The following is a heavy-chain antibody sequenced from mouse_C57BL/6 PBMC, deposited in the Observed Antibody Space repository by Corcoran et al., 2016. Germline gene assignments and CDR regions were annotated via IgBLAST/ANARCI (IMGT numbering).Heavy chain of an antibody. J-gene: IGHJ1*03. CDR3: ARGCSSYVHWYFDV. D-gene: IGHD1-1*01. Sequence: QVQLKQSGAELVRPGASVKLSCKASGYTFTDYYINWVKQRPGQGLEWIARIYPGSGNTYYNEKFKGKATLTAEKSSSTAYMQLSSLTSEDSAVYFCARGCSSYVHWYFDVWGTGTTVTVSS. CDR2: IYPGSGNT. V-gene: IGHV1-76*01. CDR1: GYTFTDYY.